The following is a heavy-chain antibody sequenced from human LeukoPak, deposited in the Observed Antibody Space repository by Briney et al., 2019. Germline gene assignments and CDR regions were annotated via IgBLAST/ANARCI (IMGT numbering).Heavy chain of an antibody. Sequence: SETLSLTCAVYGGSFSGYYWSWIRQPPGKGLEWIGEINHSGSTNYNPSPKSRVTISVDTSKNQFSLKLSSVTAADTAVYYCARTTPIAAGGSGGWFDPWGQGTLVTVSS. D-gene: IGHD6-13*01. J-gene: IGHJ5*02. CDR2: INHSGST. V-gene: IGHV4-34*01. CDR3: ARTTPIAAGGSGGWFDP. CDR1: GGSFSGYY.